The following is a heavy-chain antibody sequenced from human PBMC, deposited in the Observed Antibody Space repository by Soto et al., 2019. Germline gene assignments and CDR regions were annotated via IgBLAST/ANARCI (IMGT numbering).Heavy chain of an antibody. CDR2: IIPIFGIA. D-gene: IGHD2-2*01. Sequence: QVQLVQSGAEVKKPGSSVKVSCKASGGTFSRYSITWVRQAPGHGLEWIGRIIPIFGIASYAQKFQGRVTITADDSTSTAYTELSHLRSVDTAVYYCAREDRDRETGLVPAAIDGMDVWGHGPTVTVSS. J-gene: IGHJ6*02. CDR3: AREDRDRETGLVPAAIDGMDV. CDR1: GGTFSRYS. V-gene: IGHV1-69*08.